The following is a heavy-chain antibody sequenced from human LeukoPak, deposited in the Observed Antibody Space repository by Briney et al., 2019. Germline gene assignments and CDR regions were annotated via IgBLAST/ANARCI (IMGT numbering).Heavy chain of an antibody. CDR3: ASVCSSTSCYYYGMDV. Sequence: ASVKVSCKASGYTFTGYYMHLVRQAPGQGLEWMGCINPNSGGTNYAQKFQGRVTMTRDTPISTAYMELSRLRSDDTAVYYCASVCSSTSCYYYGMDVWGQGTTVTVSS. V-gene: IGHV1-2*02. D-gene: IGHD2-2*01. CDR1: GYTFTGYY. CDR2: INPNSGGT. J-gene: IGHJ6*02.